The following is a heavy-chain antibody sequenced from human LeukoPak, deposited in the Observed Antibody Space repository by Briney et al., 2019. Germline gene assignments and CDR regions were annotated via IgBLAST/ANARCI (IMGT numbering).Heavy chain of an antibody. CDR2: IKQDGSEK. D-gene: IGHD2-15*01. Sequence: GGSLRLSCAASGFTFSSYWMSWVRQAPGKGLEWVANIKQDGSEKYYVDSVKGRFTISRDNAKNSLYLQMNSLRAEDTAVYYCARDDRERLLKGPIQSPDYWYFDLWGRGTLVTVSS. CDR1: GFTFSSYW. J-gene: IGHJ2*01. CDR3: ARDDRERLLKGPIQSPDYWYFDL. V-gene: IGHV3-7*01.